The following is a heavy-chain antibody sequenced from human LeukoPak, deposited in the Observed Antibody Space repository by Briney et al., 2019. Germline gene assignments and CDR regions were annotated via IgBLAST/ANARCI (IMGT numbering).Heavy chain of an antibody. CDR1: GYTFTSYY. J-gene: IGHJ3*02. Sequence: AAVKVSCKASGYTFTSYYMHWVRQAPGQGLEWMGIINPSGGSTSYAQKFQGRVTMTRDTSTSTVYMELSRLRSDDTAVYYCASPYGDYGFHDAFDIWGQGTMVTVSS. CDR2: INPSGGST. V-gene: IGHV1-46*01. CDR3: ASPYGDYGFHDAFDI. D-gene: IGHD4-17*01.